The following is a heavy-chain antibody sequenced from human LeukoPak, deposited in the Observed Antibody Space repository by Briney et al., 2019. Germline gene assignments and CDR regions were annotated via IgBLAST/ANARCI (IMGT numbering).Heavy chain of an antibody. CDR2: INPNSGGT. J-gene: IGHJ4*02. V-gene: IGHV1-2*02. D-gene: IGHD1-26*01. Sequence: ASVKVSCKASGYTFTGYYMHWVRQAPGQGLEWMGWINPNSGGTNYAQKFQGRVTMTRDTSISTAYMELSRLRSDDTAVYYCARTDSGSYYGGPNLDYWGQGTLFTVSS. CDR1: GYTFTGYY. CDR3: ARTDSGSYYGGPNLDY.